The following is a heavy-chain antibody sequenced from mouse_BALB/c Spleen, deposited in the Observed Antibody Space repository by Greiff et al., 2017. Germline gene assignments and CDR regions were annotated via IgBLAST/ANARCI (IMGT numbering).Heavy chain of an antibody. D-gene: IGHD1-1*01. CDR2: ISSGGSYT. CDR3: ARGSSYGY. V-gene: IGHV5-6*02. J-gene: IGHJ2*01. Sequence: DVKLVESGADLVKPGGSLKISCAASGFTFSSYGMSWVRQTPDKRLEWVATISSGGSYTYYPDSVKGRFTITRDNAKNTLYLQVSSLKSEDTAMYYCARGSSYGYWGQGTTLTVSS. CDR1: GFTFSSYG.